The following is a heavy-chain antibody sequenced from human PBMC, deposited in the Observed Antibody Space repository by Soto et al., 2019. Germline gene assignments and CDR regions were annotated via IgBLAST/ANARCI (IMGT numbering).Heavy chain of an antibody. D-gene: IGHD5-18*01. CDR3: AREPRGYSYGYCFGSPFNCYYYGMDV. J-gene: IGHJ6*02. CDR1: GFTFSSYG. CDR2: IWYDGSNK. Sequence: QVQLVESGGGVVQPGRSLRLSCAASGFTFSSYGMHWVRQAPGKGLEWVAVIWYDGSNKYYADSVKGRFTISRDNSKNTLYLQMNSLRAEYTAVYYCAREPRGYSYGYCFGSPFNCYYYGMDVWGQGTTVTVSS. V-gene: IGHV3-33*01.